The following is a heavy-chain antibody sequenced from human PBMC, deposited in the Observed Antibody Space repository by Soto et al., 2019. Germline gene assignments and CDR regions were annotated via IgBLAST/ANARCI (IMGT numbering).Heavy chain of an antibody. CDR3: ARMSTYYYDSSGYYSQAEFDY. Sequence: PGGSLRLSCAASGFTFSSYAMSWVRQAPGKGLEWVSAISGSGGSTYYADSVKGRFTISRDNSKNTLYLQMNSLRAEDTAVYYCARMSTYYYDSSGYYSQAEFDYWGQGTLVTVSS. CDR2: ISGSGGST. D-gene: IGHD3-22*01. V-gene: IGHV3-23*01. CDR1: GFTFSSYA. J-gene: IGHJ4*02.